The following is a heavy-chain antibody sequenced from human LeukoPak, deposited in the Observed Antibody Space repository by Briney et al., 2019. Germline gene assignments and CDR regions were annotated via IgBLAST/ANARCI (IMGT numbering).Heavy chain of an antibody. CDR1: GGSFSGYY. CDR3: ARGPRMVRGVIKPGTLAVSMDV. J-gene: IGHJ6*03. V-gene: IGHV4-34*01. D-gene: IGHD3-10*01. CDR2: INHSESN. Sequence: AETLSLTCAVFGGSFSGYYWNWIRQPPGKGLEWSVEINHSESNNYNPSLKSRVTISVDTSKNQFSLKLSSVAAADTAVYYCARGPRMVRGVIKPGTLAVSMDVWGKGTTVTVSS.